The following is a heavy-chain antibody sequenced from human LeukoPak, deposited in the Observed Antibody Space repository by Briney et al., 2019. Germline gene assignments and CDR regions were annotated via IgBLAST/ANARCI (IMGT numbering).Heavy chain of an antibody. Sequence: GGSLRLSCAASGFTFSDYYMSWIRQAPGKGLEWVSHISSSGSTIYYADSVKGRFTISRDNAKNSLYLQMNSLRAEDTAVYYCARARNYYDSRAPHYWGQGTLVTVSS. V-gene: IGHV3-11*01. D-gene: IGHD3-22*01. CDR3: ARARNYYDSRAPHY. CDR1: GFTFSDYY. J-gene: IGHJ4*02. CDR2: ISSSGSTI.